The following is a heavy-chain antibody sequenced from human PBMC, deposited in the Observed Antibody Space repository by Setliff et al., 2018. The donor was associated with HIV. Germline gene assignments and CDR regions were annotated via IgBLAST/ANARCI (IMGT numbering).Heavy chain of an antibody. CDR3: ARPRYTYGTPPAFDI. CDR1: GGSISSYS. J-gene: IGHJ3*02. D-gene: IGHD5-18*01. V-gene: IGHV4-4*08. CDR2: IYTSGST. Sequence: SETLSLTCTVSGGSISSYSWSWIRQPPGKGLEWIGYIYTSGSTNYNPSLKSRVTISVDTSENQFSLKLTSVTAADTAMYFCARPRYTYGTPPAFDIWGRGTVVTVS.